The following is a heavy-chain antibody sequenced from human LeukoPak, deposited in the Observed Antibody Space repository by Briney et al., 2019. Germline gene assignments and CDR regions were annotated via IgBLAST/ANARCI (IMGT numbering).Heavy chain of an antibody. CDR1: GFTFSSYA. CDR2: ISISGGST. Sequence: GGSLRLSCAASGFTFSSYAMSWVRQAPGKGPEWVSSISISGGSTYYADSVKGRFTISRDNSNNTLYLQMNSLRAEDTAVYYCAKAPIAVASPWGQGTLVTVSS. J-gene: IGHJ4*02. D-gene: IGHD6-19*01. CDR3: AKAPIAVASP. V-gene: IGHV3-23*01.